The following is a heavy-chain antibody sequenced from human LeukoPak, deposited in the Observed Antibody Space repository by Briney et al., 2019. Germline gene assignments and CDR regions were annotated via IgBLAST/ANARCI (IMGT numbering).Heavy chain of an antibody. V-gene: IGHV1-18*01. CDR1: GYTFTSYG. CDR2: ISAYNGNT. D-gene: IGHD3-10*01. CDR3: ARGPVVTMVRGALDY. J-gene: IGHJ4*02. Sequence: ASVKVSCKASGYTFTSYGISWVRQAPGQGLEWMGWISAYNGNTNYAQKLQGRVTMTTDTSTSTAYMELRSLRSDDTAVYYCARGPVVTMVRGALDYWGQGTLVAVSS.